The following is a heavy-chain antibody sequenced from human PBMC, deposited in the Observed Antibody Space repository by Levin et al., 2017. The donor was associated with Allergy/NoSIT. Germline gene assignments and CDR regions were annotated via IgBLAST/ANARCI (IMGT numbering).Heavy chain of an antibody. D-gene: IGHD3-10*01. Sequence: ASETLSLTCTVSGGSISSDGYSWSWIRQPPGKGLEWIGYIYHTGSTYYNPSLKSRVIISVDISKNQISLKLSSVTAADTAVYYCARDSRGSALPFDVWGQGTMVTVSS. J-gene: IGHJ3*01. V-gene: IGHV4-30-2*01. CDR1: GGSISSDGYS. CDR3: ARDSRGSALPFDV. CDR2: IYHTGST.